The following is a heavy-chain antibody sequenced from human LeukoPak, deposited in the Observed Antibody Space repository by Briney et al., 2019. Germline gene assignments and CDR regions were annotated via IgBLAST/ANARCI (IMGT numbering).Heavy chain of an antibody. CDR1: GGSIGSRYYY. D-gene: IGHD6-25*01. V-gene: IGHV4-39*01. CDR3: ARHQYSSGPTFYYYFYGMDV. J-gene: IGHJ6*02. CDR2: ISYSGNT. Sequence: ASETLSLTCTVSGGSIGSRYYYWGWIRQPPGKGLEWIGSISYSGNTYYNPSLKSRVTISVDTSKNQFSLKLSSVTAADTAMYYCARHQYSSGPTFYYYFYGMDVWGQGTTVTVSS.